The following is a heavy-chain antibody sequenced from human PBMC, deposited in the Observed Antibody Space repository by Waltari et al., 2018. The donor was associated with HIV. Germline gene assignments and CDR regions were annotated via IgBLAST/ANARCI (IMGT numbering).Heavy chain of an antibody. V-gene: IGHV3-9*01. CDR2: ISWNNLNI. CDR3: AKELGSGWSLDS. Sequence: EVQLVESGGGLVQPGRSLRLSCVASGFNFDDYGMHWVRQSPGKGLGWLAGISWNNLNINYGDSAKGRITISRDNAKKSLYLEMNSLRTEDTALYYCAKELGSGWSLDSWGQGTLVTVSS. D-gene: IGHD6-19*01. J-gene: IGHJ4*02. CDR1: GFNFDDYG.